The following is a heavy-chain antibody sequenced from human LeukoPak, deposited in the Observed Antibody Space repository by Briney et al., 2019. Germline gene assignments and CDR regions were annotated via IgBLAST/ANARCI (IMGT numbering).Heavy chain of an antibody. J-gene: IGHJ4*02. CDR2: IWYDGSNK. CDR3: AREMMTDTARAVTSTDY. V-gene: IGHV3-33*01. CDR1: GFTFSSYG. D-gene: IGHD5-18*01. Sequence: PGGSLRLSCAASGFTFSSYGMHWVRQAPGKGLEWVAVIWYDGSNKYYADSVKGRFTISRDNSKNTLYLQMNSLRAEDTAVYYCAREMMTDTARAVTSTDYWGQGTLVTVSS.